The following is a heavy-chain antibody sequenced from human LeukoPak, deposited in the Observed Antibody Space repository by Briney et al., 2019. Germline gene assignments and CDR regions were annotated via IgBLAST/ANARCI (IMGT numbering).Heavy chain of an antibody. Sequence: GGSLRLSCAASGFTFDDYAMHWVRQAPGKGLEWVSGTSWNSGSIGYADSVKGRFTISRDNAKNSLYLQMNSLRAEDTALYYCAAKNMVRGVRPFDPWGQGTLVTVSS. V-gene: IGHV3-9*01. D-gene: IGHD3-10*01. CDR2: TSWNSGSI. CDR1: GFTFDDYA. CDR3: AAKNMVRGVRPFDP. J-gene: IGHJ5*02.